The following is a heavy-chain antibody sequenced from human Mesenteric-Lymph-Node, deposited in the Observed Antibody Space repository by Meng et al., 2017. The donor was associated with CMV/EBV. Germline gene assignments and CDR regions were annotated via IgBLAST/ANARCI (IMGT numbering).Heavy chain of an antibody. V-gene: IGHV4-34*01. CDR1: GWSFNGSY. Sequence: GAGLLTSSESLSLTLASIGWSFNGSYWSWIRPPTGKGLEWIGEINHSGSTNYNPSLKRRVTISVDTSKNQFSLKLSSVTAADTAVYYCARHQRWLKSEGGFNYWGQGTLVTVSS. CDR2: INHSGST. J-gene: IGHJ4*02. CDR3: ARHQRWLKSEGGFNY. D-gene: IGHD4-23*01.